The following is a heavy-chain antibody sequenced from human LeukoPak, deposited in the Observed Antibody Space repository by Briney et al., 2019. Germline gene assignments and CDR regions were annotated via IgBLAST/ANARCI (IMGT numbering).Heavy chain of an antibody. CDR2: IYYSGST. CDR3: ARVMYYYDSSGYHHYYYYYYMDV. J-gene: IGHJ6*03. CDR1: GGSISSYY. D-gene: IGHD3-22*01. V-gene: IGHV4-59*01. Sequence: PSETLSLTCTVSGGSISSYYWSWIRQPPGKGLEWIGYIYYSGSTNYNPSLKSRVTISVDTSKNQFSLKLSSVTAADTAVYYCARVMYYYDSSGYHHYYYYYYMDVWGKGTTVTVSS.